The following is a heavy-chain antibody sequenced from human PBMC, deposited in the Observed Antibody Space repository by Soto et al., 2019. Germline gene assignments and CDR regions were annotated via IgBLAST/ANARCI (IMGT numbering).Heavy chain of an antibody. CDR2: ISGSGGST. V-gene: IGHV3-23*01. CDR3: ARDQGTRVRGVIHWYFDL. J-gene: IGHJ2*01. Sequence: EVQLLESGGGLVQPGGSLRLSCAASGFTFSSYAMSWVRQAPGKGLEWVSAISGSGGSTYYADSVKGRFTISRDNSKNMLYLQMNSLRAEDTAVYYCARDQGTRVRGVIHWYFDLWGRGTLVTVSS. CDR1: GFTFSSYA. D-gene: IGHD3-10*01.